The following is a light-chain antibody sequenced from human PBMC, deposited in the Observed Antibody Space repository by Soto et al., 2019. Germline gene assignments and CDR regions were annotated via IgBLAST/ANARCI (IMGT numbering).Light chain of an antibody. CDR3: QQYGSSPGIT. Sequence: EIVLTQSPGTLSLSPGERATLSCRASQSVSSSYLAWYQQKPGQAPRLLIYGASSRATGIPDRFSGSGSGTDFTRTISRLEPEDFAVYYCQQYGSSPGITFGQGTLLESK. J-gene: IGKJ5*01. CDR2: GAS. V-gene: IGKV3-20*01. CDR1: QSVSSSY.